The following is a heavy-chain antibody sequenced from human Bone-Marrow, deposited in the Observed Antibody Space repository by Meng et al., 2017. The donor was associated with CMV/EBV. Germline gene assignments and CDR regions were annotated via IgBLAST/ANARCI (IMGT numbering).Heavy chain of an antibody. Sequence: GSLRLSCTVSGGSISSSSYYWGWIRQPPGKGLEWIGSIYYSGSTYYNPSLKSRVTISVDTSKNQFSLKLSSVTAADTAVYYCARTGRRGARMVRGVTKGFYYWGQGTLVTVSS. CDR2: IYYSGST. V-gene: IGHV4-39*07. CDR1: GGSISSSSYY. CDR3: ARTGRRGARMVRGVTKGFYY. J-gene: IGHJ4*02. D-gene: IGHD3-10*01.